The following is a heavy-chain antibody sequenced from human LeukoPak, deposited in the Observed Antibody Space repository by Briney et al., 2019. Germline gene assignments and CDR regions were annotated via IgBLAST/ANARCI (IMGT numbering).Heavy chain of an antibody. CDR2: IYYSGST. V-gene: IGHV4-59*08. J-gene: IGHJ3*02. CDR3: ASYRQWLHSPGAFDI. D-gene: IGHD6-19*01. CDR1: GGSISSYY. Sequence: SETLSLTCTVSGGSISSYYWSWIRQPPGKGLEWIGYIYYSGSTNYNPSLKSRVTISVDTSKNQFSLKLSSVTAADTAVYYCASYRQWLHSPGAFDIWGQGTMVTVSS.